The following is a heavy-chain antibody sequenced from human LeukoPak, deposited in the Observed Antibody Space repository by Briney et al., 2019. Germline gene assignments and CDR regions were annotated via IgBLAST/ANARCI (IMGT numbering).Heavy chain of an antibody. D-gene: IGHD5-24*01. CDR1: GYIFTSYQ. V-gene: IGHV1-46*01. CDR2: VNPSGGFT. CDR3: ARGGYSRPIFDY. J-gene: IGHJ4*02. Sequence: ASVEVSCKASGYIFTSYQMHWVRQAPGQGLEWMGAVNPSGGFTTYAQKFQGRVTMTRDMSTSTVYMELSGLRSEDTAVYYCARGGYSRPIFDYWGQGTLVTVSS.